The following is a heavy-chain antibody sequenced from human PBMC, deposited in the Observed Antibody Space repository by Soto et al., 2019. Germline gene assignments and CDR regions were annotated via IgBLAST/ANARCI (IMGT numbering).Heavy chain of an antibody. D-gene: IGHD6-6*01. CDR2: IYHSGST. Sequence: SETLSLTCAVSGGSISSGGYSWSWIRQPPGKGLEWIGYIYHSGSTYYNPSLKSRVTISVDRSKNQFSLKLSSVTAADTAVYYCARGPGQLAPLDYWGQGTLVTVSS. CDR1: GGSISSGGYS. J-gene: IGHJ4*02. V-gene: IGHV4-30-2*01. CDR3: ARGPGQLAPLDY.